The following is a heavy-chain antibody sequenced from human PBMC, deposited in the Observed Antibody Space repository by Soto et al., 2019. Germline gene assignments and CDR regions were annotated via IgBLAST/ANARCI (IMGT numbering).Heavy chain of an antibody. CDR1: GSSVSSAYY. V-gene: IGHV4-38-2*02. CDR2: IYHDGST. Sequence: PENLSLTCAVSGSSVSSAYYWGWIRQPPGKGLEWIATIYHDGSTYYNPSLKSRVTISLDMSQNQISLQVRSVTAADTAVYFCAREAFGKSGTSYGSHHDNWGQGTLVTVS. J-gene: IGHJ4*02. D-gene: IGHD1-26*01. CDR3: AREAFGKSGTSYGSHHDN.